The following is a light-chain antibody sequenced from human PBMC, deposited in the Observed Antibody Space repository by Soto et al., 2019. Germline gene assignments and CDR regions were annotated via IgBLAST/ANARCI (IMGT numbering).Light chain of an antibody. Sequence: DIQMTQSPSSLSASVGDRITVTFHASQDITNYLNWYQQKPGKAPKLLINDASNLEKGVPSRFSGGGSGTEFTFTITSLQPEDIAAYYCQQYGNLPRTFGGGTKVE. J-gene: IGKJ4*01. CDR2: DAS. V-gene: IGKV1-33*01. CDR1: QDITNY. CDR3: QQYGNLPRT.